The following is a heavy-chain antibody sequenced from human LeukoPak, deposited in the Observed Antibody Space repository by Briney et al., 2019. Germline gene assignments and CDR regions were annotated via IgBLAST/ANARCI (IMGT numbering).Heavy chain of an antibody. V-gene: IGHV1-24*01. Sequence: ASVKVSCKVSGYTLTELSMHWVRQAPGKGLEWMGGFDPEDGETIYAQKFQGRVIMTEDTSTDTAYMELSRLRSDDTAVYYCARDSTNKNNWKPRPANWFDPWGQGTLVTVSS. D-gene: IGHD1-20*01. CDR1: GYTLTELS. J-gene: IGHJ5*02. CDR2: FDPEDGET. CDR3: ARDSTNKNNWKPRPANWFDP.